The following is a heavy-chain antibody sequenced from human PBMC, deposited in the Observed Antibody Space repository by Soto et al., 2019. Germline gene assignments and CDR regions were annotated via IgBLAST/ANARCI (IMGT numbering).Heavy chain of an antibody. Sequence: QVQLVQSGAEVKKPGSSVKVSCKASGGTFASYTISWVRQSPGQGLEGMGEVTHMFGSPNYARKFQGRVTIIEDESTRTAYMELRRLGSEDTAVYYCGGEIVGSIDFGYHYYAMGAWGQGTTGTVSS. J-gene: IGHJ6*02. CDR2: VTHMFGSP. V-gene: IGHV1-69*12. D-gene: IGHD1-26*01. CDR3: GGEIVGSIDFGYHYYAMGA. CDR1: GGTFASYT.